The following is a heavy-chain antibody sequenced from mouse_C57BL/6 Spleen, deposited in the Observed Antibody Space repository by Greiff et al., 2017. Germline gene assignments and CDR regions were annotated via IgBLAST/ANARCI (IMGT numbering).Heavy chain of an antibody. J-gene: IGHJ2*01. D-gene: IGHD2-2*01. CDR3: ARDGWLRQGGDFDY. CDR2: IDPSDSYT. CDR1: GYTFTSYW. Sequence: QVQLQQPGAELVMPGASVKLSCKASGYTFTSYWMHWVKQRPGQGLEWIGEIDPSDSYTNYNQKFKGKSTLTVDKSSSTAYMQLSSLTSEDYAVYYCARDGWLRQGGDFDYWGQGTTLTVSS. V-gene: IGHV1-69*01.